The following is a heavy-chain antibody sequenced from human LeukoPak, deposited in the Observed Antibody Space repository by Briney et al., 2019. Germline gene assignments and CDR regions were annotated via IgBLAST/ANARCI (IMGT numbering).Heavy chain of an antibody. Sequence: GGSLRLSWEASGFTFSSYAMNWVRQAPGKGLEWVAVISYDGSNKYYADSVKGRFTISRDNSKNTLYLQMNRLRAEDTAVYYCARVDAYCGGDCYPRGPFDYWGQGTLVTVSS. CDR3: ARVDAYCGGDCYPRGPFDY. J-gene: IGHJ4*02. CDR1: GFTFSSYA. CDR2: ISYDGSNK. V-gene: IGHV3-30-3*01. D-gene: IGHD2-21*02.